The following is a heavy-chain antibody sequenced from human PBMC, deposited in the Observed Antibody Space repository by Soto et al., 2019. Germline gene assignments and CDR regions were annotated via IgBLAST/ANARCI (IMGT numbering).Heavy chain of an antibody. V-gene: IGHV4-34*01. J-gene: IGHJ4*02. Sequence: SETLSLTCAVYGGSFSGYYWSWIRQPPGKGLEWIGEINHSGSTNYNPSLKSRVTISVDTSKNQFSLKLSSVTAADTAVYYCARGGNYYDSSGYQAYWGQGTLVTVSS. D-gene: IGHD3-22*01. CDR2: INHSGST. CDR3: ARGGNYYDSSGYQAY. CDR1: GGSFSGYY.